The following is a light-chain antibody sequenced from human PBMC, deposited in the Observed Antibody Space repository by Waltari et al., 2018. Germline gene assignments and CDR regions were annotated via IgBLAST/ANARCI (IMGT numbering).Light chain of an antibody. J-gene: IGLJ2*01. Sequence: SYELTQPPSVSVSPGQPASISCSGDQFRNLHVSWYQQKPGQSPVLVISLDNRRPSGIPERFSGSNSGNTATLTISGTQAMDEADYYCQAWDRTSVVFGGGTKLTVL. CDR1: QFRNLH. V-gene: IGLV3-1*01. CDR2: LDN. CDR3: QAWDRTSVV.